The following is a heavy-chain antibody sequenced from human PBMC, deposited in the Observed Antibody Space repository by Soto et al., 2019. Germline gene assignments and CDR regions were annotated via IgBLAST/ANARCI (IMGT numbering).Heavy chain of an antibody. CDR1: GFTFTAFY. CDR3: AGWGGHDYNY. J-gene: IGHJ4*02. D-gene: IGHD4-4*01. V-gene: IGHV3-7*03. CDR2: IRPDGSET. Sequence: EVQLVQSGGGLVQPGGSLRLSCVGSGFTFTAFYMNWVRQAPGKGLEWVANIRPDGSETNYVESVKGRFTTSRDNAKYSLFLQMNSLRSNDTAVYYCAGWGGHDYNYWGQGILVTVSS.